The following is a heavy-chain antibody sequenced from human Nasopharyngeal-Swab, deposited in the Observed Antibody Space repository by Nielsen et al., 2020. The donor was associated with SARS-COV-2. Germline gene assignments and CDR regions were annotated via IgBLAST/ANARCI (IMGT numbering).Heavy chain of an antibody. J-gene: IGHJ4*02. V-gene: IGHV7-4-1*02. D-gene: IGHD6-19*01. CDR1: GYTFNSYA. CDR2: INTNTGNP. Sequence: ASVNVSCKASGYTFNSYAIHWVRQAPAQGPEWMGWINTNTGNPTYGQGFTGRFVLSLDTSASTAYLQISSLTADDTAVYYCARSRSTIVMAGSDYWGQGTLVTVSS. CDR3: ARSRSTIVMAGSDY.